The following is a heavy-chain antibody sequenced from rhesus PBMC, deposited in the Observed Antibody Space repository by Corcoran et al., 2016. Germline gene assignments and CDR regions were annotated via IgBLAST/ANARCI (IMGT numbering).Heavy chain of an antibody. CDR2: INGNSGST. J-gene: IGHJ5-1*01. Sequence: QVQLQASGPGLVQPSEPLSLTCAVSGGSFSTYWLSWLRQPPGKGREWIGEINGNSGSTNYNASLKSRVTISKDASKNQFSLKLSSVTAADTAVYYCARFVPIFAGVWGPGVLVSVSS. CDR3: ARFVPIFAGV. CDR1: GGSFSTYW. D-gene: IGHD2-39*01. V-gene: IGHV4-80*01.